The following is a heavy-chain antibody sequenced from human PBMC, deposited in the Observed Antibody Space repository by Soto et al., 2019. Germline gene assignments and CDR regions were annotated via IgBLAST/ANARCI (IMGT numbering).Heavy chain of an antibody. CDR3: ATCSSSSGPFDY. D-gene: IGHD6-6*01. J-gene: IGHJ4*02. CDR1: GYTLTVLS. CDR2: FDPEDGET. Sequence: ASVKVSGKVSGYTLTVLSMHWVRQAPGKGLEWMGGFDPEDGETIYAQKFQGRVTMTEDTSTDTAYMELSSLRSEDTAVYYCATCSSSSGPFDYWGQGTLVTVSS. V-gene: IGHV1-24*01.